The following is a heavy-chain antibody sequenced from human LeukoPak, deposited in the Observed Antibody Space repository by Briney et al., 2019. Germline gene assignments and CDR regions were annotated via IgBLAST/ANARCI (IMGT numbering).Heavy chain of an antibody. D-gene: IGHD3-3*01. Sequence: KPSETLSLTCTVSGGSISSSSCYWGWIRQPPGKGLEWIGSIYYSGSTYYNPSLKSRVTISVDTSKNQFPLKLSSVTAADTAVYYCARVGRVLRFLEWFDYWGQGTLVTVSS. CDR1: GGSISSSSCY. J-gene: IGHJ5*01. CDR2: IYYSGST. CDR3: ARVGRVLRFLEWFDY. V-gene: IGHV4-39*01.